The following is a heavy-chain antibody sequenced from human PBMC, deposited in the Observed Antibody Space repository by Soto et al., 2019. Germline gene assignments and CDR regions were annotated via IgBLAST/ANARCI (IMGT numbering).Heavy chain of an antibody. CDR3: ARLMGVVTVDY. D-gene: IGHD2-21*02. J-gene: IGHJ4*02. V-gene: IGHV4-39*02. Sequence: QLQPQESGPGLVKPSETLSLTCTVSGGSISSTGHYWGWIRQPPGKGLEWIGNIYYAGSPYYNPSLKSRVTISVDTSKNDFSLTLTSVTAADTAVYYCARLMGVVTVDYWGQGALVTVSS. CDR1: GGSISSTGHY. CDR2: IYYAGSP.